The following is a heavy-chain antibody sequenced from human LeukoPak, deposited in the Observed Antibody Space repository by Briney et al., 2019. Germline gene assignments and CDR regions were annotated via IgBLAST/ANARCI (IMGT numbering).Heavy chain of an antibody. J-gene: IGHJ5*02. V-gene: IGHV4-34*01. CDR3: ARVLHNWNYGSVCRHWFDP. CDR2: INHSGST. D-gene: IGHD1-7*01. Sequence: SETLSLTCAVYGGSFSGYYWSWIRQPPGKGLEWIGEINHSGSTNYNPSLKSRVTISVDTSKNQFSLKLSSVTAADTAVYYCARVLHNWNYGSVCRHWFDPWGQGTLVTVSS. CDR1: GGSFSGYY.